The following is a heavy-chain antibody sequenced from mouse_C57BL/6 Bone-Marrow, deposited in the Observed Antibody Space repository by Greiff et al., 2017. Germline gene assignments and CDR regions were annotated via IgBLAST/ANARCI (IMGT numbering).Heavy chain of an antibody. J-gene: IGHJ3*01. CDR1: KYEFPSHD. D-gene: IGHD3-2*02. CDR3: ARRRQLRLRGWFAY. V-gene: IGHV5-2*01. Sequence: EVKVVESGGGLVQPGESLKLSCESNKYEFPSHDMSWVRKTPEKRLELVAAINSDGGSTYYPDTMERRFIISRDNTKKTLYLQMSSLRSEDTALYYCARRRQLRLRGWFAYWGQGTLVTVSA. CDR2: INSDGGST.